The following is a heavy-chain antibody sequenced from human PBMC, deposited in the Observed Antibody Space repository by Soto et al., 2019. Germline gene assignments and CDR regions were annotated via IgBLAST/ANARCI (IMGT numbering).Heavy chain of an antibody. V-gene: IGHV3-23*01. CDR2: ISGSGGST. CDR1: GFTFSSYA. J-gene: IGHJ4*02. Sequence: PGGSLRLSCAASGFTFSSYAMSWVRQAPGKGLEWVSAISGSGGSTYYADSVKGRFTISRDNSKNTLYLQMNSLRAEDTAVYYCANGFVRSHLDSFQTDFDYWGQGTLVTVSS. CDR3: ANGFVRSHLDSFQTDFDY. D-gene: IGHD3-22*01.